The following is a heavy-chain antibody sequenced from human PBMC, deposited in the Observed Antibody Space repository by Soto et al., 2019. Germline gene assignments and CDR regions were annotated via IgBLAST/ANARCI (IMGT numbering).Heavy chain of an antibody. D-gene: IGHD6-19*01. V-gene: IGHV3-64D*06. CDR3: VKSPIYSSGWYQFDY. CDR2: ISSNGGST. Sequence: HPGGSLRLSCSASGFTFSSYAMHWVRQAPGKGLEYVSAISSNGGSTYYADSVKGRFTISRDNSKNTLYLQMSSLRAEDTAVYYCVKSPIYSSGWYQFDYWGQGTLVTVSS. CDR1: GFTFSSYA. J-gene: IGHJ4*02.